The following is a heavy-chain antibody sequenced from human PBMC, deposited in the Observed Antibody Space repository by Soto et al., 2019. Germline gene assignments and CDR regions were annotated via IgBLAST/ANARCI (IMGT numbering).Heavy chain of an antibody. V-gene: IGHV3-30*18. CDR3: AKENKTSFYFDY. Sequence: PGGSLRLSCAASGFTFSSYGMHWVRQAPGKGLEWVAVISYDGSNKYYADSVKGRFTISRDNSKNTLYLQMNSLRAEDTAVYYCAKENKTSFYFDYWGQGTLVTVSS. CDR2: ISYDGSNK. CDR1: GFTFSSYG. J-gene: IGHJ4*02.